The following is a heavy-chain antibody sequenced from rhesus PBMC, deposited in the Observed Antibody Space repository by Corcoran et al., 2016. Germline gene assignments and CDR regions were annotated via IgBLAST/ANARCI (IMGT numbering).Heavy chain of an antibody. CDR2: ISGSSWST. CDR3: AREGGYSYSYGEYYFDY. Sequence: QVQLQESGPGLVKPSETLSLTCAVSGGSFSGYYWGWIRQPPGKGLEWIGYISGSSWSTDYNPSLKSRVTISTDTSKNQFSLKLSSVTAADTAVYYCAREGGYSYSYGEYYFDYWGQGVLVTVSS. D-gene: IGHD5-12*01. CDR1: GGSFSGYY. J-gene: IGHJ4*01. V-gene: IGHV4-165*01.